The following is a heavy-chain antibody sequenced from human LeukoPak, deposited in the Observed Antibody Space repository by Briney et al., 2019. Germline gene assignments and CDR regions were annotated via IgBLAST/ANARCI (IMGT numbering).Heavy chain of an antibody. CDR1: GYTFTSYD. V-gene: IGHV1-8*01. J-gene: IGHJ6*02. Sequence: VSVKVSCKASGYTFTSYDINWVRQATGQGLEWMGWMIPNSGNTGYAQKFQGRVTMTRNTSIRTAYMELSSLRSEDTAVYYCARGRADDLDGDVWGQGTTVTVSS. CDR2: MIPNSGNT. D-gene: IGHD1-1*01. CDR3: ARGRADDLDGDV.